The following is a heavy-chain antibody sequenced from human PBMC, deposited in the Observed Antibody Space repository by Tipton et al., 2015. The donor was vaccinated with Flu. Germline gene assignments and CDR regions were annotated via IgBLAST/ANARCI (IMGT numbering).Heavy chain of an antibody. CDR2: ICGSGVKT. CDR3: ARRDYSNYVSDPKSWFDP. Sequence: SLRLSCAVSGFTFSSYAMTWVRQAPGKGLEWVSAICGSGVKTYYADSVKGRFTISRDNSKNTLYLQMNSLRAEDTAVYYCARRDYSNYVSDPKSWFDPWGQGTLVAVSS. CDR1: GFTFSSYA. J-gene: IGHJ5*02. D-gene: IGHD4-11*01. V-gene: IGHV3-23*01.